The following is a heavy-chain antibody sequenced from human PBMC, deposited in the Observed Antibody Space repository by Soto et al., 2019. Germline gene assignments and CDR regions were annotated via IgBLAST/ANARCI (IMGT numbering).Heavy chain of an antibody. V-gene: IGHV3-33*01. CDR3: ARDLEYGGNSGYYYYGMDV. CDR2: IWYDGSNK. CDR1: GFTFSSYG. D-gene: IGHD2-21*02. Sequence: QVQLVESGGGVVQPGRSLRLSCAASGFTFSSYGMHWVRQAPGKGLEWVAVIWYDGSNKHYADSVKGRFTISRDNSKNTLYLQMNSLRAEDTAVYYCARDLEYGGNSGYYYYGMDVWGQGTTVTVSS. J-gene: IGHJ6*02.